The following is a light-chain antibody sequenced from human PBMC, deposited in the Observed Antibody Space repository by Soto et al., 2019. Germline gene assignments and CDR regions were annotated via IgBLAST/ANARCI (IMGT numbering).Light chain of an antibody. Sequence: QSVLAQPASVSGSPGQSVTISCTGTSSDIGSYDYVSWYQQYPGKAPKLLIYHVTSRPSGVSHRFSGSKSGDTASLTISGLQPEDEAEYYCNSYSSSTFYVFGTGTKVTVL. CDR1: SSDIGSYDY. CDR3: NSYSSSTFYV. CDR2: HVT. J-gene: IGLJ1*01. V-gene: IGLV2-14*03.